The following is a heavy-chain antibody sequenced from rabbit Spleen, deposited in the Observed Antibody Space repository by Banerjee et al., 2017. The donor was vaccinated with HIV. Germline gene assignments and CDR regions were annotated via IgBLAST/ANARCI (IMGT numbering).Heavy chain of an antibody. CDR3: ARGGGL. V-gene: IGHV1S7*01. Sequence: QLEESGGGLVQPEGSLTLACTADGFSFSSIYYMSWVRQAPGKGLEWIGYIDPVFGSAYYASWVNGRFSISRVNTQNTVSLQLNSLTAADTATYFCARGGGLWGQGTLVTVS. CDR2: IDPVFGSA. J-gene: IGHJ3*01. CDR1: GFSFSSIYY.